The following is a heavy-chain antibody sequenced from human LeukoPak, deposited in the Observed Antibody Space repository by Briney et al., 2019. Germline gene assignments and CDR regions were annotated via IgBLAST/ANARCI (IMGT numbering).Heavy chain of an antibody. CDR1: GYTFTSYG. CDR2: ISAYNGNT. CDR3: ARAVGATRQAFDI. Sequence: ASVKVSCKASGYTFTSYGISWVRQAPGQGLEWMGWISAYNGNTNYAQKLQGRVTMTRDTSTSTVYMELSSLRSEDTAVYYCARAVGATRQAFDIWGQGTMVTVSS. D-gene: IGHD1-26*01. J-gene: IGHJ3*02. V-gene: IGHV1-18*01.